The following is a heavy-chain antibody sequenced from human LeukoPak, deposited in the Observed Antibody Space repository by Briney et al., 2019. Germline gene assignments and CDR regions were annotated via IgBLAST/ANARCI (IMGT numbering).Heavy chain of an antibody. Sequence: ASVKVSCKASGYTFTSYYMHWVRQAPGQGLEWMGIINPSGGSTSYAQNFQGRVTMTRDTSTGTVYMELSSLRSEDTAVYYCARGPLGSSSWYFLDPYFDYWGQGTLVTVSS. D-gene: IGHD6-13*01. CDR1: GYTFTSYY. J-gene: IGHJ4*02. CDR3: ARGPLGSSSWYFLDPYFDY. V-gene: IGHV1-46*01. CDR2: INPSGGST.